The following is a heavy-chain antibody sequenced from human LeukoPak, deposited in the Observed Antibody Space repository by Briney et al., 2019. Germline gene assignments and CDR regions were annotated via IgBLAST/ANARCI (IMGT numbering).Heavy chain of an antibody. Sequence: SETLSLTCTVSGYSISNGYYWGWIRQPPGKGLEFIGSVYHGGNTYYKASLKSRVAISLDTSKNQFSLRLSSVTAADTAVYYCARSYSGSFLYWGQGSLVTVSS. V-gene: IGHV4-38-2*02. CDR2: VYHGGNT. CDR1: GYSISNGYY. CDR3: ARSYSGSFLY. D-gene: IGHD1-26*01. J-gene: IGHJ1*01.